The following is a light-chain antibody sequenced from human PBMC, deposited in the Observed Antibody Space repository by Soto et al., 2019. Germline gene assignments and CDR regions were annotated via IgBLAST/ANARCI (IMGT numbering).Light chain of an antibody. V-gene: IGKV1-27*01. Sequence: IQMTQSPSSLSASVGARVTITCRASQGISNFLAWYQQKSGKAPKLLIYAASTLQSGVPFRFGGGGSGTDFTLTISSLQPEDVATYYCQQLLSYPITFGQGTRLEIK. CDR2: AAS. J-gene: IGKJ5*01. CDR3: QQLLSYPIT. CDR1: QGISNF.